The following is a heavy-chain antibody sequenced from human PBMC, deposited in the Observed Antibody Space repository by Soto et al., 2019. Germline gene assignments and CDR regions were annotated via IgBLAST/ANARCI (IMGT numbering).Heavy chain of an antibody. V-gene: IGHV1-3*01. Sequence: GASVKVSCKASGYTLSRSGIHWVRQAPGQRLEWMGWINAGNGKTKYSQKFQGRVTITRDTSASTAYMELSSLRSEDTAVYYCGRGRSGQIVVFYWGQGTPVTSPQ. D-gene: IGHD1-26*01. CDR2: INAGNGKT. CDR1: GYTLSRSG. CDR3: GRGRSGQIVVFY. J-gene: IGHJ4*02.